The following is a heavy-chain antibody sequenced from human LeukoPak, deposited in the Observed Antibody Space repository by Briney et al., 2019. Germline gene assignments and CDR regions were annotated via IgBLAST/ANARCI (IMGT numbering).Heavy chain of an antibody. J-gene: IGHJ2*01. CDR1: GFTFSSYG. V-gene: IGHV3-30*18. D-gene: IGHD6-25*01. CDR3: AKVALQGLGGYFDL. CDR2: ISYDGSNK. Sequence: GGSLRLSCAASGFTFSSYGMHWVRQAPGKGLEWVAVISYDGSNKYYADSVKGRFTISRDNSKNTLYLQMNSLRAEDTAVYYCAKVALQGLGGYFDLWGRGTLVTVSS.